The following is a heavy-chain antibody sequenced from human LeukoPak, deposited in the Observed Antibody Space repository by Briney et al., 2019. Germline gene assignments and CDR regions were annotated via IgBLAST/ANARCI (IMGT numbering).Heavy chain of an antibody. V-gene: IGHV4-30-2*01. Sequence: SETLSLTCTVSGGSISSGGYYWSWIRQPPGKGLEWIGYIYHSGSTYYNPSLKSRVTISVDRSKNQFSLKLSSVTAADTAVYYCARGGGNLSFDYWGQGTLVTVSS. CDR3: ARGGGNLSFDY. J-gene: IGHJ4*02. CDR2: IYHSGST. D-gene: IGHD4-23*01. CDR1: GGSISSGGYY.